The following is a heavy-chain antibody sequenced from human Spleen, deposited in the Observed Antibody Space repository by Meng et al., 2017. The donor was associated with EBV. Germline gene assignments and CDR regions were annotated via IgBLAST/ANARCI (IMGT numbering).Heavy chain of an antibody. CDR2: INHSGST. Sequence: VQLPQWGAGLLKPAETLSLTCAVYGGSFSGYYWSWIRQPPGKGLEWIGEINHSGSTNYNPSLKSRVTISVDTSKNQFSLKLSSVTAADTAVYYCAMSGSYWDYWGQGTLVTVSS. J-gene: IGHJ4*02. CDR1: GGSFSGYY. V-gene: IGHV4-34*01. CDR3: AMSGSYWDY. D-gene: IGHD1-26*01.